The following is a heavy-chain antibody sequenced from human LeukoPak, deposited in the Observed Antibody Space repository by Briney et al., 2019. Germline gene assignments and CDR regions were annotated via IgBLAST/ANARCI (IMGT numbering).Heavy chain of an antibody. CDR1: GVSMSSYY. CDR3: ARLPTPHTTMIVHSY. Sequence: SETLSLTCTVSGVSMSSYYWSWIRQPPGKGLEWIGYIYYSGSTNYNPSLKSRVTISVDTSKNQFSLKLSSVTAADTAVYYCARLPTPHTTMIVHSYWGQGTLVTVSS. J-gene: IGHJ4*02. V-gene: IGHV4-59*08. D-gene: IGHD3-22*01. CDR2: IYYSGST.